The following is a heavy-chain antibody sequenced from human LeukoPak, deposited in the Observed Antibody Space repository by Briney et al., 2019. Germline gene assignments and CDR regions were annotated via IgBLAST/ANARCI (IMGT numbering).Heavy chain of an antibody. Sequence: ASVKVSCKASGYTFTGYYMHWVRQAPGQGLEWMGWINPNSGGTNDAQKFQGRVTMTRDTSNSTAYMELSRLRSDDTAMYYCASQRITDFGAVIPRGFDPWGHGTLVPVSS. J-gene: IGHJ5*02. CDR1: GYTFTGYY. CDR3: ASQRITDFGAVIPRGFDP. CDR2: INPNSGGT. D-gene: IGHD3-3*01. V-gene: IGHV1-2*02.